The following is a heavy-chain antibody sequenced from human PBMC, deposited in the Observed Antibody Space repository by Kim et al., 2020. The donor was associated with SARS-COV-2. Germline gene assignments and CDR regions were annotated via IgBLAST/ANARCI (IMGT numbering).Heavy chain of an antibody. V-gene: IGHV3-15*01. CDR1: GVTFSNAW. CDR3: TTPMGLGVMTSY. CDR2: IKSKTDGGKT. D-gene: IGHD3-22*01. J-gene: IGHJ4*02. Sequence: WGSLRLSCAASGVTFSNAWRSWVRQAPGKGLEWVGRIKSKTDGGKTDYAAPVKGRFIISRDDSKNTLYRQMNSLKTEDTAGYYCTTPMGLGVMTSYWGQG.